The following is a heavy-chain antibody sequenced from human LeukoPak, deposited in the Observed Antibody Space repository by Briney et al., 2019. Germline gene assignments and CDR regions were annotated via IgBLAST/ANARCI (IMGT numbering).Heavy chain of an antibody. V-gene: IGHV1-46*01. J-gene: IGHJ6*02. CDR2: INPSGGST. D-gene: IGHD3/OR15-3a*01. CDR1: GYTFTSYY. Sequence: ASVKVSCKASGYTFTSYYMHWVRQAPGQGLEWMGIINPSGGSTSYAQKFQGRVTMTRDTSTSTVYMELSSLRSEDTAVYYCASGRIFGPSIHYYYYYGMDVWAKGPRSPSP. CDR3: ASGRIFGPSIHYYYYYGMDV.